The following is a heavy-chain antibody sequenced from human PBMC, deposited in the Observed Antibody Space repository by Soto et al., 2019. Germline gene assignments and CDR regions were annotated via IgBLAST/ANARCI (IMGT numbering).Heavy chain of an antibody. CDR2: ISGSGGST. Sequence: GGSLRLSCAASGFTFSSYAMSWVRQAPGKGLEWVSAISGSGGSTYYADSVKGRFTISRDNSKNTLYLEMNNLRVEDTAVYYCARDWGGLGYWGQGTLVTVSS. CDR1: GFTFSSYA. V-gene: IGHV3-23*01. D-gene: IGHD3-10*01. J-gene: IGHJ4*02. CDR3: ARDWGGLGY.